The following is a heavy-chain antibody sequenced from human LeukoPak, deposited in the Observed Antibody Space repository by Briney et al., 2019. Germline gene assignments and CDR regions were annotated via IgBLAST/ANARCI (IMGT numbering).Heavy chain of an antibody. J-gene: IGHJ4*02. D-gene: IGHD2/OR15-2a*01. CDR3: AKNRGATAGTFDY. V-gene: IGHV3-7*03. Sequence: GGSLRLSRAASGFIFSSYWMTWVRQAPGKGLEWVANIKQDGSETYYVDSVKGRFTISRDNARNSLHLQMNSLRADDTAVYYCAKNRGATAGTFDYWGPGTLVTVSS. CDR1: GFIFSSYW. CDR2: IKQDGSET.